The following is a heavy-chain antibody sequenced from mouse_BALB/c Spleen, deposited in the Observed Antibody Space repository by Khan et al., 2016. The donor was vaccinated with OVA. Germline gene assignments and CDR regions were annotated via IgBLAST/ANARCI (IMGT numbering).Heavy chain of an antibody. D-gene: IGHD1-1*01. V-gene: IGHV1-20*02. CDR2: INPHIGET. Sequence: EVQLQESGPELVRPGASVKISCKASGYSFTGYFMNWVMQSHGKSLEWIGRINPHIGETFYNPRFKDKATLTVDESSNTAHMELRSLASEDSAVYYCTRSYRSDFDYWGQGTTLTVSA. CDR3: TRSYRSDFDY. CDR1: GYSFTGYF. J-gene: IGHJ2*01.